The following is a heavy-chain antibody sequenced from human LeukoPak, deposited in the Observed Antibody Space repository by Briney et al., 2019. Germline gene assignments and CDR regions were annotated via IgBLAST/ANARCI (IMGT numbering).Heavy chain of an antibody. CDR3: ARDPTPLRGTSDNWFDP. J-gene: IGHJ5*02. V-gene: IGHV1-18*01. CDR2: ISAYNGDT. Sequence: GSVKVSCKASGYTFTSYGISWVRQAPGQGLEWMGWISAYNGDTNHAQKLQGRVTMTTDTSTSTAYMDLRSLRSDDTAVYYCARDPTPLRGTSDNWFDPWGQGTLVTVSS. CDR1: GYTFTSYG. D-gene: IGHD2-2*01.